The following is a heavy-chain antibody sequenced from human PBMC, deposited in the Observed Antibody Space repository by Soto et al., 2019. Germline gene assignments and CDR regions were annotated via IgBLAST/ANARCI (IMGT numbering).Heavy chain of an antibody. CDR3: VRDTAIVGHRTADY. D-gene: IGHD1-26*01. CDR1: GFIFSTYA. Sequence: QVQLVESGGGVVQPGKSVRLSCAASGFIFSTYAMHWVRQAPGKGLEWVALMSFDGNNTYYADSVKGRFTISRDNSKNTLYLQMNSLRPDDTAVYYCVRDTAIVGHRTADYWGQGTLVTFSS. CDR2: MSFDGNNT. J-gene: IGHJ4*02. V-gene: IGHV3-30-3*01.